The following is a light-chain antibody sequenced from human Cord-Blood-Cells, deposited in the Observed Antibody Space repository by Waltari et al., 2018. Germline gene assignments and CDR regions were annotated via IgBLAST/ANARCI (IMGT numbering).Light chain of an antibody. CDR3: SSYTSSSTDVV. V-gene: IGLV2-14*01. CDR2: EVS. CDR1: SSDVGGYNY. Sequence: QSALTQPASVSGSPGQSITISCTGTSSDVGGYNYVSWYQQHPGKAPKLMIYEVSNRPSGVANRFSGSMSGNTASLTSSGLQAGDEADYYCSSYTSSSTDVVFGGGTKLTVL. J-gene: IGLJ2*01.